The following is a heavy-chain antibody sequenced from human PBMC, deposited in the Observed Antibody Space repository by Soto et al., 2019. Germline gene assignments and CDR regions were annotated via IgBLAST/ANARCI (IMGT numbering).Heavy chain of an antibody. CDR2: ISYDGSNK. J-gene: IGHJ3*02. V-gene: IGHV3-30-3*01. CDR3: ARVFRPASTTSQAAHKSDI. CDR1: GFTFSSYA. D-gene: IGHD1-1*01. Sequence: GGSLRLSCAASGFTFSSYAMHWVRQAPGKGLEWVAVISYDGSNKYYADSVKGRFTISRDNSKNTLYLQMNSLRAEDTAVYYCARVFRPASTTSQAAHKSDIWGQGTMVTVSS.